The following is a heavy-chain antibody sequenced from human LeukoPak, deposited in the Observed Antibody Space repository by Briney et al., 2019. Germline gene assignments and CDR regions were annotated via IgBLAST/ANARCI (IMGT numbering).Heavy chain of an antibody. V-gene: IGHV4-30-4*01. Sequence: SETLSLTCTVSGGSISSGDYYWSWIRQPPGKGLEWIGYIYYSGSTYYNPSLKSRVTISVDTSKNQFSLKLSSVTAADTAVYYCAREYASGWSGTGHWGQGTLVTVSS. CDR1: GGSISSGDYY. CDR3: AREYASGWSGTGH. D-gene: IGHD6-19*01. J-gene: IGHJ4*02. CDR2: IYYSGST.